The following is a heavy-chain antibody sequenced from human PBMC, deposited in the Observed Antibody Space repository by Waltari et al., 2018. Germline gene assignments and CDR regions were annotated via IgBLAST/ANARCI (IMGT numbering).Heavy chain of an antibody. D-gene: IGHD3-22*01. J-gene: IGHJ3*02. CDR3: ARDQWFAFDI. CDR2: IKKDGSEE. V-gene: IGHV3-7*01. CDR1: GFTLCSYW. Sequence: EVQLVESGGGLVQPGGSLSLSCAASGFTLCSYWMSWVRPAPGKGPEWVANIKKDGSEEYYVDSVRGRFTISRDNAKNSLYLQMNSLRPEDTAVYYCARDQWFAFDIWGQGTMVTVSS.